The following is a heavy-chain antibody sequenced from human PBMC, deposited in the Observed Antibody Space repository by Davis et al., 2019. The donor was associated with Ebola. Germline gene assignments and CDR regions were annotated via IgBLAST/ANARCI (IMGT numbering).Heavy chain of an antibody. CDR2: ISHDGSNK. J-gene: IGHJ3*02. Sequence: GESLKISCEASGFTFSSYGMHWVRQAPGKGLEWVAVISHDGSNKYYADSVKGRFTISRDNPKNTLYLQMNSLRAEDTAVYYCAKSNYDILTGYHDVLHIWGQGTMVTVSS. CDR3: AKSNYDILTGYHDVLHI. CDR1: GFTFSSYG. V-gene: IGHV3-30*18. D-gene: IGHD3-9*01.